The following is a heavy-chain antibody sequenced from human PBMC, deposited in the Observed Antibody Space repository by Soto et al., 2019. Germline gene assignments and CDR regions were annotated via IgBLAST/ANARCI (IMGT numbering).Heavy chain of an antibody. J-gene: IGHJ4*02. D-gene: IGHD5-12*01. CDR3: ARDFGDIVATDWSYFDY. V-gene: IGHV3-11*01. CDR1: GFTFSDYY. Sequence: GGSLRLSCAASGFTFSDYYMNWLRQAPGKGLEWVSYISSSGSTIYYADSVKGRFTISRDNAKNSLYLQMNSLRAEDTAVYYCARDFGDIVATDWSYFDYWGQGTLVTVSS. CDR2: ISSSGSTI.